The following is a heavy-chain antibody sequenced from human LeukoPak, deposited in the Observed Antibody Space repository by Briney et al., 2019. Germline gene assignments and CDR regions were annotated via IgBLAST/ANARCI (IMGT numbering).Heavy chain of an antibody. D-gene: IGHD2-15*01. V-gene: IGHV1-8*01. CDR3: ARGPPPHCSGGSCYSWGFVGY. J-gene: IGHJ4*02. CDR1: GYTFTGYD. CDR2: MNPNSGNT. Sequence: ASEKVSCQASGYTFTGYDINWVRQATGQGLEWMGWMNPNSGNTGYAQKFQGRVTMTRNNSISTAYMELSSLRSEDTAVYYCARGPPPHCSGGSCYSWGFVGYWGQGTLVAVSS.